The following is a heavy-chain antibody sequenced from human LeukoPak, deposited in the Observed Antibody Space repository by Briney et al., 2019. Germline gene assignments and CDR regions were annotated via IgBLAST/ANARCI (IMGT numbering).Heavy chain of an antibody. CDR3: ARGRAPYYYDSSGYFY. Sequence: SETLSLTCAVYGGSFSGYYWSWIRQPPGKGLEWIGEINHSGSTNYNPSLKSRVTISVDTPKNQFSLKLSSVTAADTAVYYCARGRAPYYYDSSGYFYWGQGTLVTVSS. CDR2: INHSGST. V-gene: IGHV4-34*01. CDR1: GGSFSGYY. J-gene: IGHJ4*02. D-gene: IGHD3-22*01.